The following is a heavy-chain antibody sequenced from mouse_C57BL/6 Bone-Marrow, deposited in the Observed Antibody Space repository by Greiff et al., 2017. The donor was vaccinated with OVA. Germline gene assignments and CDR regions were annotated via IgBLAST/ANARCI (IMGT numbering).Heavy chain of an antibody. J-gene: IGHJ4*01. Sequence: VKLKQPGAELVKPGASVKMSCKASGYTFTSYWITWVKQRPGQGLEWIGDIYPGSGSTNYNEKFKSKATLTVDTSSSTAYMQLSSLTSEDSAVYYCARGPYYGRYYYAMDYWGQGTSVTVSS. CDR3: ARGPYYGRYYYAMDY. V-gene: IGHV1-55*01. CDR1: GYTFTSYW. CDR2: IYPGSGST. D-gene: IGHD1-1*01.